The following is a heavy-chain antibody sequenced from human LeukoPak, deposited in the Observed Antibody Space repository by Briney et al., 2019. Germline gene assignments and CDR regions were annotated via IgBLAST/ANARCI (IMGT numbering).Heavy chain of an antibody. CDR2: IIPIIGTA. D-gene: IGHD5-18*01. Sequence: SVKVSCKASGGTFSSYAISWVRQAPGQGLEWMGGIIPIIGTANYAQKFQGRVTITADESTSTAYMELSSLRSEDTAVYYCARDGGGGYSYGYLDYWGQGTLVTVSS. CDR3: ARDGGGGYSYGYLDY. CDR1: GGTFSSYA. J-gene: IGHJ4*02. V-gene: IGHV1-69*13.